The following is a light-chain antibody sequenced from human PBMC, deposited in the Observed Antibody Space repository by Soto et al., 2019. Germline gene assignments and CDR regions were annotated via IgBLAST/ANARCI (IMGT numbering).Light chain of an antibody. J-gene: IGKJ1*01. V-gene: IGKV3-15*01. CDR3: QQYNDWPLT. CDR2: GAF. CDR1: PSVSSN. Sequence: EIVMRQSPVTLSVSPEERATLSCRASPSVSSNLAWYQQKPGQAPSLLIYGAFTRATGIPARFSGTGSGTEFTLTISSLQSEDFALYYCQQYNDWPLTFGQGTKVDIK.